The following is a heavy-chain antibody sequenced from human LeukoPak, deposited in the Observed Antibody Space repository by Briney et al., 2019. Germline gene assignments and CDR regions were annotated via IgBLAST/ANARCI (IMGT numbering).Heavy chain of an antibody. Sequence: SETLSLTRSVSGGSIRSHYWNWIRQPPGKGLEWLGHIYYTGSTYYHPSLKSRVTISVDTSKNQFSLRLSSVTAADTAVYYCARERWEGGSFVMGFDYWGQGALVTVSS. CDR1: GGSIRSHY. V-gene: IGHV4-59*11. J-gene: IGHJ4*02. CDR2: IYYTGST. D-gene: IGHD1-26*01. CDR3: ARERWEGGSFVMGFDY.